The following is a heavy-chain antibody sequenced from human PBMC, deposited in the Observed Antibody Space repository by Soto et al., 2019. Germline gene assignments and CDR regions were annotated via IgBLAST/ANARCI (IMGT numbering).Heavy chain of an antibody. CDR3: ARDRSGYSILMLRPTKCTLP. Sequence: ASVKVSCTASGYTFTSYDINRVLQATGQGLEWMGWMNPNSGNTGYAQKFQGRVTMTRNTSISTAYMELSSLRSEDTAVYYCARDRSGYSILMLRPTKCTLPWSQGALAIVSS. J-gene: IGHJ4*01. D-gene: IGHD6-13*01. V-gene: IGHV1-8*01. CDR2: MNPNSGNT. CDR1: GYTFTSYD.